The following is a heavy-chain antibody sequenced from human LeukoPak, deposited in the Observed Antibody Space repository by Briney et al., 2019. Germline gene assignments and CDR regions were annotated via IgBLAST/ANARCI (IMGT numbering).Heavy chain of an antibody. D-gene: IGHD7-27*01. J-gene: IGHJ3*02. Sequence: PGGSLRLSCAASGFTFSSYSMNWVRQAPGKGLEWVSYISSSSSTIYYADSVKGRFTISRDNAKNSLYLQMNSLRAEDTAVYYCAKHSSSALHEKVWGSGDAFDIWGQGTMVTVSS. CDR3: AKHSSSALHEKVWGSGDAFDI. CDR2: ISSSSSTI. CDR1: GFTFSSYS. V-gene: IGHV3-48*01.